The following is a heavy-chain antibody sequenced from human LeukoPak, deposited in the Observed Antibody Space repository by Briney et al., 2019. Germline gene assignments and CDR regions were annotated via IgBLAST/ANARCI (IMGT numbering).Heavy chain of an antibody. Sequence: ASVKVSCKASGYTFTGYYMHWVRQAPGQGLEWMGWINPNSGGTNYAQTFQGRVTMTRDTSISTAYMELSRLRSDDTAVYYCARCPGPFNWFDPWGQGTLVTVPS. CDR3: ARCPGPFNWFDP. V-gene: IGHV1-2*02. CDR1: GYTFTGYY. CDR2: INPNSGGT. J-gene: IGHJ5*02.